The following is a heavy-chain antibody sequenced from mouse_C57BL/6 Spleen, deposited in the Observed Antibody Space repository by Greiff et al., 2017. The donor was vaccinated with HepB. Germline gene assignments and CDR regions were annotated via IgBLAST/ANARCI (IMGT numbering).Heavy chain of an antibody. D-gene: IGHD1-1*01. V-gene: IGHV1-18*01. CDR2: INPNNGGT. CDR3: ARGDYYAYVDY. CDR1: GYTFTDYN. J-gene: IGHJ2*01. Sequence: VQLKESGPELVKPGASVKIPCKASGYTFTDYNMDWVKQSHGKSLEWIGDINPNNGGTIYNQKFKGKATLTVDKSSSTAYMELRSLTSEDTAVYYCARGDYYAYVDYWGQGTTLTVPS.